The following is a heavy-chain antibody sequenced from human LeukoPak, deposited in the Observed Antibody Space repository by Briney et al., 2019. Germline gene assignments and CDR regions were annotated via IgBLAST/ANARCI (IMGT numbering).Heavy chain of an antibody. Sequence: SETLSLTCAVYGGSFSGYYWSWIRQPPGKGLEWIGEINHSGSTNYNPSLKSRVTISVDRSKNQFSLKLSSVTAADTAVYYCARGVVTAIVDYFDYWGQGTLVTVSS. CDR1: GGSFSGYY. D-gene: IGHD2-21*02. J-gene: IGHJ4*02. CDR2: INHSGST. CDR3: ARGVVTAIVDYFDY. V-gene: IGHV4-34*01.